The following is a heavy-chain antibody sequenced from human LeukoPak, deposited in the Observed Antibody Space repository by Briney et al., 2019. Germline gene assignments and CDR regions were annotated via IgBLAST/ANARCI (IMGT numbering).Heavy chain of an antibody. CDR3: ARDRHFDY. CDR1: GYTFTSYA. CDR2: INAGNGNT. J-gene: IGHJ4*02. Sequence: ASVKVSCKASGYTFTSYAMHWVRQAPGQRLEWMGWINAGNGNTKYSRKFQGRVTITRDTSASTAYMELSSLRSEDTAVYYCARDRHFDYWGQGTLVTVSS. V-gene: IGHV1-3*01.